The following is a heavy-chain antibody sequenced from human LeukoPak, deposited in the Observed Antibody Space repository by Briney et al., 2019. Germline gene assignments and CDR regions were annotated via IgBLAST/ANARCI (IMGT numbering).Heavy chain of an antibody. CDR1: GGSIGGFH. J-gene: IGHJ3*02. V-gene: IGHV4-59*08. CDR2: IYSTGNS. D-gene: IGHD2-21*01. CDR3: TRHTRHIYDDSKLWPGASDI. Sequence: SETLSLTCAVSGGSIGGFHWSWIRQSPGKGLESIGYIYSTGNSFYNPSLNSRVTMSVDTSKNRFSLRLTSVTAADTAIYYCTRHTRHIYDDSKLWPGASDIWGQGTTVTDSS.